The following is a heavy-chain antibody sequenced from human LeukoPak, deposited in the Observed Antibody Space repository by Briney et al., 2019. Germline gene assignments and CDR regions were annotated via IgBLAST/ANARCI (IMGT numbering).Heavy chain of an antibody. Sequence: GASVKVSCKASGGTFSSYAISWVRQAPGQGLEWMGGIIPIFGTANYAQKFQGRVTITADESTSTAYMELSSLRSEDTAVYYCATALTYCSSTSCYYYYYGMDVWGKGTTVTVSS. CDR2: IIPIFGTA. D-gene: IGHD2-2*01. CDR1: GGTFSSYA. V-gene: IGHV1-69*13. CDR3: ATALTYCSSTSCYYYYYGMDV. J-gene: IGHJ6*04.